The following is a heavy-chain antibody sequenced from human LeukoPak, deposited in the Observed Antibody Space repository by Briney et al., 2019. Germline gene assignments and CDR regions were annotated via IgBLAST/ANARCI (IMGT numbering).Heavy chain of an antibody. CDR2: ISWNSANI. CDR3: AKSWTAAAGTHSHFHI. Sequence: GGSLRLSCAASGFTFDDFAMHWVRLLPGKGLEWVSAISWNSANIGYADSVKGRFTIPRDNTKSSLFLQMNSLKLEDTALYYCAKSWTAAAGTHSHFHIWGQGTLVTVSS. J-gene: IGHJ4*02. V-gene: IGHV3-9*01. CDR1: GFTFDDFA. D-gene: IGHD6-13*01.